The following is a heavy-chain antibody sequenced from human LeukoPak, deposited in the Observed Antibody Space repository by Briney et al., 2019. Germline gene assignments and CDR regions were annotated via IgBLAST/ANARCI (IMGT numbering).Heavy chain of an antibody. CDR2: ISGSGGSI. CDR1: GFTFSSYA. D-gene: IGHD3-10*01. J-gene: IGHJ4*02. CDR3: ANNYYGSGSYYKT. V-gene: IGHV3-23*01. Sequence: PGGSLRLSCAASGFTFSSYAMSWVRQAPGKGLEWVSAISGSGGSIYYADSVKGRFTISRDNSKNTLYLQMNSLRAEDTAVYYCANNYYGSGSYYKTWGQGTLVTVSS.